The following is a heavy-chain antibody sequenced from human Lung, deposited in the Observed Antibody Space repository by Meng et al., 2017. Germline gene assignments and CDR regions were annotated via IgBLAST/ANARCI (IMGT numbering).Heavy chain of an antibody. CDR1: VGSNSRSNW. D-gene: IGHD3-10*01. CDR2: IYHSGST. CDR3: ARGSITMVRGVSVFDP. J-gene: IGHJ5*02. Sequence: VRLQWPGPGRCNPSATRSLTWAVSVGSNSRSNWWSCVRQPPGKGLEWIGEIYHSGSTNYNPSLKSRVTISVDKSKNQFSLKLSSVTAADTAVYYCARGSITMVRGVSVFDPWGQGTLVTVSS. V-gene: IGHV4-4*02.